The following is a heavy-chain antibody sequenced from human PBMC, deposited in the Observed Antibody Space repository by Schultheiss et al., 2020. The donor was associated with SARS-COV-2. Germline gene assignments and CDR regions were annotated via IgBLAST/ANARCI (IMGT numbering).Heavy chain of an antibody. J-gene: IGHJ6*03. CDR3: ARGRDGAFPFDYYFYMDV. D-gene: IGHD4-17*01. V-gene: IGHV4-4*02. CDR1: GGSISSSNW. Sequence: SETLSLTCAVSGGSISSSNWWSWVRQPPGKGLEWIGEIYHSGATHYNPSLKGRVTISEDKSKNQFSLKLSSVTAADTAMYYCARGRDGAFPFDYYFYMDVWGKGTTVTVSS. CDR2: IYHSGAT.